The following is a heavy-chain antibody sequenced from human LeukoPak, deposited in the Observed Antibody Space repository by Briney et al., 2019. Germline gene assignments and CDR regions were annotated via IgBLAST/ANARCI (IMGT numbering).Heavy chain of an antibody. Sequence: PGGSLRLSCGASGFTFTSHWMSWVRQAPGKGLEWVANIKQDGNEKYYVESVKGRFIISRDNAKNSLYLQMNSLSAEDTAVYYCARGFYDGVNWFDPWGQGTLVTVSS. V-gene: IGHV3-7*01. CDR2: IKQDGNEK. CDR3: ARGFYDGVNWFDP. D-gene: IGHD5/OR15-5a*01. CDR1: GFTFTSHW. J-gene: IGHJ5*02.